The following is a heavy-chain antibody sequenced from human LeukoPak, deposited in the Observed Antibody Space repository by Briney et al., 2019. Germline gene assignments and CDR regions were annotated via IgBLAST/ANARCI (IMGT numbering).Heavy chain of an antibody. D-gene: IGHD3-9*01. J-gene: IGHJ4*02. CDR1: GFTFSNYG. Sequence: PGGSLRLSCSTSGFTFSNYGIYWVRQAPGNGLEWVAFIRHNGSIKYYADSVKGRFTISRDNSKNTLYVQMSSLRAEDTAVYYCAKDSLTDIDYWGQGTLVTVSS. V-gene: IGHV3-30*02. CDR3: AKDSLTDIDY. CDR2: IRHNGSIK.